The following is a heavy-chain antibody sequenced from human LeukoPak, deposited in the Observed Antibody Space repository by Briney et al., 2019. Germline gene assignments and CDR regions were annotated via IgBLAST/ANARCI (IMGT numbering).Heavy chain of an antibody. V-gene: IGHV4-39*01. CDR1: GGSISSSSYY. J-gene: IGHJ5*02. D-gene: IGHD2-2*01. CDR3: ARRDIVVVPAAISWGHWFDP. CDR2: IYYSGST. Sequence: SETLSLTCTVSGGSISSSSYYWGWIRQPPGKGLEWIGSIYYSGSTYYNPSLKSRVTISVDTSKNQFSLKLSSVTAADTAVYYCARRDIVVVPAAISWGHWFDPWGQGTLVTVSS.